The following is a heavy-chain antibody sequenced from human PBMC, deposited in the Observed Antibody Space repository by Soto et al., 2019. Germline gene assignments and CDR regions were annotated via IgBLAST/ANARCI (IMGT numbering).Heavy chain of an antibody. Sequence: QVQLQESGPELVKPSETLSLTCTVSGGSVSSGSYYWSWIRQPPGKGLEWIGYIYSSGSTSYNPSLKSRVTISVDTSKNQFSLKLSSVTAADTAVYYCARDGDGYNYWGQGTLVTVSS. D-gene: IGHD5-12*01. CDR1: GGSVSSGSYY. V-gene: IGHV4-61*01. J-gene: IGHJ4*02. CDR2: IYSSGST. CDR3: ARDGDGYNY.